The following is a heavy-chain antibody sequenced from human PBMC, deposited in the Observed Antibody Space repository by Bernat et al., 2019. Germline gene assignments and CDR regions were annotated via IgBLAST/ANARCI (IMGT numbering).Heavy chain of an antibody. J-gene: IGHJ4*02. CDR1: GGSISGFH. V-gene: IGHV4-59*08. D-gene: IGHD1-26*01. Sequence: QVQLQESGPGLVKPSETLSLTCTVSGGSISGFHWSWIRQPPGKGLEWIGYIYYSGSTNYNPSLRSRVTISVDTSKNQFSLKLNSVTAADTAVYYCARHIPPSGTYDGGGFDYWGQGTLVTVSS. CDR2: IYYSGST. CDR3: ARHIPPSGTYDGGGFDY.